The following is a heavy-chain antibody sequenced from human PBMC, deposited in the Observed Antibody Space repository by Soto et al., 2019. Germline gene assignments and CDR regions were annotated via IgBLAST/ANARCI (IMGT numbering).Heavy chain of an antibody. CDR1: GDSVSNTSAA. CDR2: TYFRSKWYN. V-gene: IGHV6-1*01. D-gene: IGHD6-6*01. Sequence: PSQTLSLTCAISGDSVSNTSAAWIWIRQSPSRGLEWLGRTYFRSKWYNDYAVSLKSRITINPDTSKNQFSLQLNSVTPEDTAVYYCARAKRPAYSYGMDVWGQGTTVTVSS. J-gene: IGHJ6*02. CDR3: ARAKRPAYSYGMDV.